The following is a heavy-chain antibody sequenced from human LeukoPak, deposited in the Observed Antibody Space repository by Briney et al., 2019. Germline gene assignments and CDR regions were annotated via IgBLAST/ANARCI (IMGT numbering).Heavy chain of an antibody. J-gene: IGHJ4*02. CDR1: GGSISSSNYY. CDR2: IYYSGSI. Sequence: PSETLSLTCTVSGGSISSSNYYWGWIRQPPGKGLEWIGSIYYSGSIYYNPSLKSRVTISVHTSKNQFSLKLTSVTAADRAVYYCARQRGYCSGGSCYGMLDYWGQGTLVTVSS. D-gene: IGHD2-15*01. V-gene: IGHV4-39*01. CDR3: ARQRGYCSGGSCYGMLDY.